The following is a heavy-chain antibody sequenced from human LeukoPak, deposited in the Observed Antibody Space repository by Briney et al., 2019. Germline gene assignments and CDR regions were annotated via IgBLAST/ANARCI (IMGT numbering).Heavy chain of an antibody. V-gene: IGHV1-69*13. CDR1: GYTFSSYA. Sequence: SVKVSCKASGYTFSSYAISWVRQAPGQGLEWMGGIIPIFGTANYAQKFQGRVTITADESTSTAYMELSSLRSEDTAVYYCATTQRTTVVTPSFCYFQHWGQGTLVTVSS. D-gene: IGHD4-23*01. CDR2: IIPIFGTA. J-gene: IGHJ1*01. CDR3: ATTQRTTVVTPSFCYFQH.